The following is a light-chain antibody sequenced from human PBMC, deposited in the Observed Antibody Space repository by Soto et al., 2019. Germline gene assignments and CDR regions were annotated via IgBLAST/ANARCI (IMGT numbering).Light chain of an antibody. Sequence: EIVMTQSPATLSVSPGERATLSCRASQSVSANLAWYQQKPGQAPRLLISGASTRATGIADRFSGSGSGTEFTLTIGSLQSEDFAVYYCQPYKNWPPSTFGQGTKLEIK. CDR3: QPYKNWPPST. V-gene: IGKV3-15*01. CDR2: GAS. J-gene: IGKJ2*01. CDR1: QSVSAN.